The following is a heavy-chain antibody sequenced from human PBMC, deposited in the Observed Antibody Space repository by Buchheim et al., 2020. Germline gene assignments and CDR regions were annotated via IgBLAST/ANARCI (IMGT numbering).Heavy chain of an antibody. CDR3: ARVLDYYDSSGYSNLFDY. CDR2: IYYSGST. CDR1: GGSVSSGSYY. J-gene: IGHJ4*02. D-gene: IGHD3-22*01. V-gene: IGHV4-61*01. Sequence: QVQLQESGPGLVKPSETLSLTCTVSGGSVSSGSYYWSWIRQPPGKGLEWIGYIYYSGSTNYNPSLKSRVTISVDTSKNQFSLKLSSVTAADTAVYYCARVLDYYDSSGYSNLFDYWGQGTL.